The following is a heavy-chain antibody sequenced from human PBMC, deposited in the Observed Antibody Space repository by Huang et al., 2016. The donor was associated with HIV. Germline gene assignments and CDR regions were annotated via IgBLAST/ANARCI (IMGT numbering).Heavy chain of an antibody. CDR2: IYPGDSDT. Sequence: EVQLVQSGAVVKKPGESLKISCKGSGYRFTNYWIGWVRQMPGKGLEWMGIIYPGDSDTKYRPSFQVQVTSSADKSVSTAYLQWSRLKASDSAVYYCARPLLGYSNGYYFDNWGQGTLVTVSS. D-gene: IGHD5-18*01. CDR3: ARPLLGYSNGYYFDN. J-gene: IGHJ4*02. V-gene: IGHV5-51*03. CDR1: GYRFTNYW.